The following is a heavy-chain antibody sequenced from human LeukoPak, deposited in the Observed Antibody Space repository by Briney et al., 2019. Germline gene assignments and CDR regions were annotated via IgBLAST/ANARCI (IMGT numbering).Heavy chain of an antibody. D-gene: IGHD3-10*01. CDR1: GGSFSGHY. V-gene: IGHV4-34*01. Sequence: SETLSLTCAVYGGSFSGHYWSWIRQPPGKGLEWIGEINHSGSTNYNPSLKSRVTISVDTSKNQFSLKLSSVTAADTAVYYCARGATMVRGVLPHYYYGMDVWGQGTTVTVSS. CDR2: INHSGST. CDR3: ARGATMVRGVLPHYYYGMDV. J-gene: IGHJ6*02.